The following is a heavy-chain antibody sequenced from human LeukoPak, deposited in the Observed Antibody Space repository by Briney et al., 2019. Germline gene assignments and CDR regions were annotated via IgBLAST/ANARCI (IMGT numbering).Heavy chain of an antibody. CDR2: ISYDGSSK. CDR3: AKDHYWSIDY. Sequence: GRSLRLSCAASGFTFSSFGIHWVRQAPGKGLEWVAVISYDGSSKYYADSVKGRFTISRDNSKNTLYLQMNSLRAEDTGVYYCAKDHYWSIDYWGRGTLVTVSS. V-gene: IGHV3-30*18. CDR1: GFTFSSFG. D-gene: IGHD3-3*01. J-gene: IGHJ4*02.